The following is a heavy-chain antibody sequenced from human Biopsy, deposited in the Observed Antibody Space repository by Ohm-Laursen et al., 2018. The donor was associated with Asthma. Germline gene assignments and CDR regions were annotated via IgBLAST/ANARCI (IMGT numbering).Heavy chain of an antibody. D-gene: IGHD3-22*01. Sequence: SLRLSCTASGFTFDNYTMHWVRQAPGKGLEWVTIISYDGRNTYYADSVRGRFTISRDYSKNTLYLQMHSLRAEDTAVYYCARGDSSNWSHYYFDYWGQGTLVTVSS. CDR1: GFTFDNYT. CDR3: ARGDSSNWSHYYFDY. J-gene: IGHJ4*02. V-gene: IGHV3-30*14. CDR2: ISYDGRNT.